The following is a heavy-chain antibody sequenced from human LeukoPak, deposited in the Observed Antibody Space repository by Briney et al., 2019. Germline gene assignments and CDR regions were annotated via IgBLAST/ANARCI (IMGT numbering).Heavy chain of an antibody. CDR2: ISSSGGNI. CDR3: ARRRDYFDY. Sequence: GGSLRLSCVVSGFDLSDYYMSWIRQAPGKGLEWISYISSSGGNIYFADSVRGRFTMSRDNARGSLYLQMNSLTADDTAIYYCARRRDYFDYWGQGTLVTVSS. V-gene: IGHV3-11*01. J-gene: IGHJ4*01. CDR1: GFDLSDYY.